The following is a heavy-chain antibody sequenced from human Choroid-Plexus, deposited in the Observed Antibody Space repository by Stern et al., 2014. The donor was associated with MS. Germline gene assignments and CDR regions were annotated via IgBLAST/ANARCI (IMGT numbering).Heavy chain of an antibody. D-gene: IGHD2/OR15-2a*01. CDR1: GFTFGSCA. CDR3: AKDRQYLTYFFDH. Sequence: MQLVESGGGVVQPGGPLRLSCVASGFTFGSCAMHWVRQAPGKGLEWVEGVSYDGSNKYYADSVKGRFTISRDNSQNTLYMQMSSLRPEDTAVYYCAKDRQYLTYFFDHWGQGSLVTVSS. V-gene: IGHV3-30*18. J-gene: IGHJ5*02. CDR2: VSYDGSNK.